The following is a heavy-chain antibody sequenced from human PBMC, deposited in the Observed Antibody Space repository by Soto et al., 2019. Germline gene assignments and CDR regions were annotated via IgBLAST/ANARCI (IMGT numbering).Heavy chain of an antibody. CDR1: GYTFTGYY. Sequence: VASVKVSCKASGYTFTGYYMHWVRQAPGQGLEWMGWINPNSGGTNYAQKFQGWVTMTRDTSISTAYMELSRLRSDDTAVYYCARAEQLVDYYYYGMDVWGQGTTVTVSS. V-gene: IGHV1-2*04. J-gene: IGHJ6*02. CDR2: INPNSGGT. CDR3: ARAEQLVDYYYYGMDV. D-gene: IGHD6-6*01.